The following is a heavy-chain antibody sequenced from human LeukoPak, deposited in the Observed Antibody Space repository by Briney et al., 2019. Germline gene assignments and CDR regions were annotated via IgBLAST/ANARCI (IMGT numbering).Heavy chain of an antibody. CDR3: ARGSGGWELQRGFFDY. CDR1: GGSISSGGYY. Sequence: SETLSLTCTVSGGSISSGGYYWSWIRQHPGKGLEWIGYIYYSGSTYYNPSLKSRVTISVDTSKNQFSLKLSSVTAADTAVYYCARGSGGWELQRGFFDYWGQGTLVTVSS. J-gene: IGHJ4*02. CDR2: IYYSGST. V-gene: IGHV4-31*03. D-gene: IGHD1-26*01.